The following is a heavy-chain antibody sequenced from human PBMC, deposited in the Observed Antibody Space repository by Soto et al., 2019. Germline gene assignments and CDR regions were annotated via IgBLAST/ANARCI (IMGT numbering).Heavy chain of an antibody. J-gene: IGHJ4*02. D-gene: IGHD3-16*02. CDR2: MYYSGST. Sequence: QLQLQESGPGLVKPSETLSLTCTVSGGSISSSSYYWGWIRQPPGKGLEWIGSMYYSGSTYYNPSLKSRVTLSVDTSKCPFALKLGYVTASQTAVYYCATSAFDYIWGCYRYSYRGQGTLGSVSS. CDR3: ATSAFDYIWGCYRYSY. V-gene: IGHV4-39*01. CDR1: GGSISSSSYY.